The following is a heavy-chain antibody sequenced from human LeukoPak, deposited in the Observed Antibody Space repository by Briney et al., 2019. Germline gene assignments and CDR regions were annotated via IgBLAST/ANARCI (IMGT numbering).Heavy chain of an antibody. CDR1: GFTFSSNG. J-gene: IGHJ3*02. D-gene: IGHD3-10*01. CDR2: IRYDGSNK. Sequence: PGGSLRLSCAASGFTFSSNGMHWVRQAPGKGLEWVAFIRYDGSNKYYADSVKGRFTISRDNAKNSLYLQMNSLRAEDTAVYYCARILRYYYGSGSYSDAYDIWGQGTMVTVSS. V-gene: IGHV3-30*02. CDR3: ARILRYYYGSGSYSDAYDI.